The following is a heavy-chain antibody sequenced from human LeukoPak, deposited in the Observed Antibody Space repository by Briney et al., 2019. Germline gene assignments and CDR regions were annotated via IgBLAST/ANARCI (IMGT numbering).Heavy chain of an antibody. CDR1: GFTFSSYE. Sequence: GGSLRLSCAASGFTFSSYEMNWVRQAPGKGLEWVSYISSSGSTIYYADSVKGRFTISRDNAKKSLYLRMNSLRAEDTAFYYCARRYNWNTHAFDIWGQGTMVTVSS. V-gene: IGHV3-48*03. D-gene: IGHD1-1*01. CDR2: ISSSGSTI. J-gene: IGHJ3*02. CDR3: ARRYNWNTHAFDI.